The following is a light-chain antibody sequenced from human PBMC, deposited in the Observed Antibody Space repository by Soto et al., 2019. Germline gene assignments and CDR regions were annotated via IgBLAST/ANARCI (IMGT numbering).Light chain of an antibody. CDR2: GAS. J-gene: IGKJ5*01. V-gene: IGKV3-15*01. CDR1: QSVSSN. Sequence: EIVMTQSPATLSVSPGERATLSCRASQSVSSNLAWYQQKPGQAPRLLIYGASTRATGIPARFSGSGSGTEFTLPISSLQSQDFAVYFCQQYNNWPPITFGQGTRLEIK. CDR3: QQYNNWPPIT.